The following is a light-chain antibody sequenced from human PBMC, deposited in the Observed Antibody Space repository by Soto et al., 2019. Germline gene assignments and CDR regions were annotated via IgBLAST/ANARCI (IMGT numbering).Light chain of an antibody. Sequence: QSVLTQPPSVSGAPGQRVTISCTGSSSNIGTSSDVHWYRQLPGTAPKVLIYGNNNRPSGVPDRFSGSKSGTSASLAITGLQAEDEADYYCQSYDSSLSGRVFGTGTKLTVL. CDR3: QSYDSSLSGRV. CDR2: GNN. J-gene: IGLJ1*01. V-gene: IGLV1-40*01. CDR1: SSNIGTSSD.